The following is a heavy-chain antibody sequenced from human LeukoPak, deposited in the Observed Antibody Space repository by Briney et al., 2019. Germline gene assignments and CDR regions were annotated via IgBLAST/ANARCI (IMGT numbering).Heavy chain of an antibody. J-gene: IGHJ4*02. V-gene: IGHV3-30*12. Sequence: GGSLRLSCVASGVIFYKYGMHWVRQAPGKGPEWVVFIKYDGGDKYYIDSVKGRFIISRDNSKNTLYLQMNSLKTEDTAVYYCTSRHYYGSGSYYNFDYWGQGTLVTVSS. CDR3: TSRHYYGSGSYYNFDY. CDR1: GVIFYKYG. CDR2: IKYDGGDK. D-gene: IGHD3-10*01.